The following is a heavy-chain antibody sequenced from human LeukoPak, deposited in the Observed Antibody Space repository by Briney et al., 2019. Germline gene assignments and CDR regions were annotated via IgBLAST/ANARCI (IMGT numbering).Heavy chain of an antibody. Sequence: GGSLRLSCAASGFTFNNYGMHWVRQAPGKGLGWVAFIRYNGNNQYYADSVKGRFTISRDNSKNTLYLQMNSLKGDDTAVYYCAKDSAFYYIDVWGKGTTVIISS. J-gene: IGHJ6*03. CDR1: GFTFNNYG. D-gene: IGHD3-10*01. CDR3: AKDSAFYYIDV. CDR2: IRYNGNNQ. V-gene: IGHV3-30*02.